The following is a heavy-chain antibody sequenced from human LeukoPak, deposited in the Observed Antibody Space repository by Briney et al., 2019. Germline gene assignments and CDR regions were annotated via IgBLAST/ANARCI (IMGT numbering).Heavy chain of an antibody. Sequence: SGPTLVNPTQTLTLTCTFSGFSLSTNGMCLSWIRQPPGKALEWLALIDWDADTYYSTSLKTRLTISKDTSKNQVVLTMTNMDPVDTATYYCTRTYSGSYPVHYWGQGTLVTVSS. CDR3: TRTYSGSYPVHY. V-gene: IGHV2-70*13. D-gene: IGHD1-26*01. CDR1: GFSLSTNGMC. J-gene: IGHJ4*02. CDR2: IDWDADT.